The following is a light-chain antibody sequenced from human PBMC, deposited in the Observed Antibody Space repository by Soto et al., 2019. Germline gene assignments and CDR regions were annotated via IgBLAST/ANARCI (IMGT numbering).Light chain of an antibody. CDR1: QSVSSN. CDR2: GAS. V-gene: IGKV3-15*01. J-gene: IGKJ3*01. CDR3: QQYNNWPPGAT. Sequence: EIVMTQSPATLSVSPGERATLSCRASQSVSSNLAWYQQKPDQAPRLLIYGASTRATGIPARFSGSGSGTEFTLTISSLQSEDFAVYYCQQYNNWPPGATFGPGTKVDIK.